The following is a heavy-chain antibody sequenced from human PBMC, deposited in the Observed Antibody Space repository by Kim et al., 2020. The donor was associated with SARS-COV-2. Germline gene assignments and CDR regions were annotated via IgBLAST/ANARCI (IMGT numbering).Heavy chain of an antibody. D-gene: IGHD6-19*01. J-gene: IGHJ5*02. CDR3: ARAPGQWLAGGDYWFDP. CDR2: IYYNGST. V-gene: IGHV4-31*03. CDR1: GGSISSGGYY. Sequence: SETLSLTCTVSGGSISSGGYYWSWIRQHPGKGLEWIGYIYYNGSTYYNPSLKSRVTISVDTSKNQFSLKLSSVTAADTAVYYCARAPGQWLAGGDYWFDPWGQGTLVTVSS.